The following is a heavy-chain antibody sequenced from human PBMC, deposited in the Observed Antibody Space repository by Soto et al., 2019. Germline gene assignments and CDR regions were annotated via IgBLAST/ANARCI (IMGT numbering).Heavy chain of an antibody. CDR2: INHSGST. V-gene: IGHV4-34*01. J-gene: IGHJ6*03. Sequence: PSETLSLTCAVYGGSFSGYYWSWIRQPPGKGLEWIGEINHSGSTNYNPSLKSRVTISVDTSKNQFSLKLSSVTAADTAVYYCARVIRLRPYYYYMDVWGKGTTVTVS. D-gene: IGHD5-12*01. CDR3: ARVIRLRPYYYYMDV. CDR1: GGSFSGYY.